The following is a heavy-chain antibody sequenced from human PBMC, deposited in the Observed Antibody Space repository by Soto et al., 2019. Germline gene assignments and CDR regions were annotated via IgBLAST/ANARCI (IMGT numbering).Heavy chain of an antibody. CDR2: IKSDGSST. J-gene: IGHJ4*02. CDR3: AKEGGLSGSYYISSSYYFDY. D-gene: IGHD1-26*01. V-gene: IGHV3-74*01. CDR1: GFTFSRYW. Sequence: TGGSLRLSCAASGFTFSRYWMHWVRQAPGKGLVWVSRIKSDGSSTSYADSVKGRFTISRDNAKNTLYLQMNSLRAEDTAVYYCAKEGGLSGSYYISSSYYFDYWGQGTLVTVS.